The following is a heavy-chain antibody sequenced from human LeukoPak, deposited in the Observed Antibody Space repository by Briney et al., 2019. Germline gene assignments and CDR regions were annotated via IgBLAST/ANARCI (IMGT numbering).Heavy chain of an antibody. CDR2: IYSGGRT. D-gene: IGHD3-22*01. CDR3: ARVSDSGSQNPYYFDY. V-gene: IGHV3-66*01. J-gene: IGHJ4*02. Sequence: GGPLRLSCAASGITVSSNYMSWVRQAPGKGLECVSVIYSGGRTYYADSVKGRFTISRDNSNNTLYLQMNSLRAEDTGLYYCARVSDSGSQNPYYFDYWGQGTLVTVSS. CDR1: GITVSSNY.